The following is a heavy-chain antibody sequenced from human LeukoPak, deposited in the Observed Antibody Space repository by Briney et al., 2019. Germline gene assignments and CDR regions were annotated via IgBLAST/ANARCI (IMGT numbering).Heavy chain of an antibody. CDR3: ATDYYDTRHLDN. J-gene: IGHJ4*02. D-gene: IGHD3-22*01. CDR1: GFTFSSYA. CDR2: ISSNGGST. V-gene: IGHV3-64*04. Sequence: GGSLGLSCAASGFTFSSYAMHWVRQAPGKGLEYVSAISSNGGSTYYADSVKGRFTISRDNSKNTLYLQMNSLRAEDTAVYYCATDYYDTRHLDNWGQGTLVTVSS.